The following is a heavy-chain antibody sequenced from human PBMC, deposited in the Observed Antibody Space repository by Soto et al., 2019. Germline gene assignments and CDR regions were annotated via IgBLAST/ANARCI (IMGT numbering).Heavy chain of an antibody. CDR3: ATVSQDIVLMVYAPYFDY. D-gene: IGHD2-8*01. J-gene: IGHJ4*02. CDR1: GYTLTELS. V-gene: IGHV1-24*01. Sequence: ASVKVSCKVSGYTLTELSMHWVRQAPGKGLEWMGGFDPEDGETIYAQKFQGRVTMTEDTSTDTAYMELSSLRSEDTAVYYCATVSQDIVLMVYAPYFDYWGQGTLVTVSS. CDR2: FDPEDGET.